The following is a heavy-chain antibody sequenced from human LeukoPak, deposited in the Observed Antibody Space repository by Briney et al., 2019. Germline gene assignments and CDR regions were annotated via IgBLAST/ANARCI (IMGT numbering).Heavy chain of an antibody. CDR2: ITTSDGNT. CDR1: GFTFSSYT. Sequence: PGGSLRLSCAASGFTFSSYTMSWVRQAPGKGLEWVSTITTSDGNTYYADPVKGRFTVSRDNSKNTLFLQMNSLRAEATAVYYCAKDGGLWVSAHWGDSWGRGTLVTVSS. D-gene: IGHD7-27*01. V-gene: IGHV3-23*01. CDR3: AKDGGLWVSAHWGDS. J-gene: IGHJ4*02.